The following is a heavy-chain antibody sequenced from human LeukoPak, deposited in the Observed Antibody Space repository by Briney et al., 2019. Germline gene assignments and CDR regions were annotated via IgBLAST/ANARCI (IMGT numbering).Heavy chain of an antibody. CDR3: TGGTAYSGYGGY. Sequence: GGSLRLSCAASGFSVRSNYMNWVRQAPGKGLEWVSVIHTGGNTDYADSVKGRFTVSRDNSQNTIYLHMNSLRAEDTAVYYCTGGTAYSGYGGYWGQGTLVTVSS. CDR1: GFSVRSNY. D-gene: IGHD6-25*01. J-gene: IGHJ4*02. CDR2: IHTGGNT. V-gene: IGHV3-53*01.